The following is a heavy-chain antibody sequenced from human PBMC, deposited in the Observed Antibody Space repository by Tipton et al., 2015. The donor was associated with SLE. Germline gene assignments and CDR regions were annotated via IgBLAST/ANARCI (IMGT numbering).Heavy chain of an antibody. J-gene: IGHJ4*02. CDR3: ARSRGRGPFDY. V-gene: IGHV4-59*01. CDR1: GGSISSYY. D-gene: IGHD3-16*01. CDR2: IYYGGST. Sequence: TLSLTCTVSGGSISSYYWSWIRQPPGKGLEWIGYIYYGGSTNYNPSLKSRVTISVDTSKNQFSLKLSSVTAADTAVYYCARSRGRGPFDYWGQGTLVTVSS.